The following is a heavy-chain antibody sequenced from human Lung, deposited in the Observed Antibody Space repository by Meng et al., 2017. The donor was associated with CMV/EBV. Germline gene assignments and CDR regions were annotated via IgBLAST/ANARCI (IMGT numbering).Heavy chain of an antibody. D-gene: IGHD2-15*01. Sequence: GESXKSDGAAAGFTFSNYWMSWVRQAPGKGLEWVASINQDGSEKHYMDSVKGRFTISRDNAKNALYLEMNSLRAEDTALYFCVRGSGREWFDPWGQGTLVTVSS. CDR2: INQDGSEK. CDR3: VRGSGREWFDP. CDR1: GFTFSNYW. J-gene: IGHJ5*02. V-gene: IGHV3-7*04.